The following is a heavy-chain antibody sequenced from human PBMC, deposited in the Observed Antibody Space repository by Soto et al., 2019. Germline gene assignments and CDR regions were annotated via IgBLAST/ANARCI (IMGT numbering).Heavy chain of an antibody. CDR3: ARHTDCGSGSSCLGSDNMDTDAFDI. J-gene: IGHJ3*02. CDR1: GGSISSDIHY. D-gene: IGHD3-10*01. CDR2: IYYSGNI. Sequence: QLQLQETGPGLVKPSETLSLTCTVSGGSISSDIHYWGWIRQPPGKGLEWIGTIYYSGNIYNNPSLKSRVTISLDTPKNQFPLRLTSVTAADTAVYYCARHTDCGSGSSCLGSDNMDTDAFDIWGQGTMVTVS. V-gene: IGHV4-39*01.